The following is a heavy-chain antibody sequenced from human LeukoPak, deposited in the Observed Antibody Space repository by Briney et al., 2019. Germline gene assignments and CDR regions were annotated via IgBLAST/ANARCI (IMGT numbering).Heavy chain of an antibody. CDR3: ARDFRYDRSGYYGFDY. Sequence: ASVKVSCKASGYTFTNYGISWVLQAPGQGLEWMGWISAYNGNTNYAQKPQGRVTMTTDTSTSTAYMELRSLRSDDTAVYYCARDFRYDRSGYYGFDYWGQGTLVTVSS. J-gene: IGHJ4*02. D-gene: IGHD3-22*01. V-gene: IGHV1-18*01. CDR2: ISAYNGNT. CDR1: GYTFTNYG.